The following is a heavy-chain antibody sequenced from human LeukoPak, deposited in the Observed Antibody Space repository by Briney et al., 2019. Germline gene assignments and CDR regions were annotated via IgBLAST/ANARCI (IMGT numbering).Heavy chain of an antibody. V-gene: IGHV3-21*06. CDR2: IGSSSSYI. CDR1: GFTFSSYW. Sequence: GGSLRLSCAASGFTFSSYWMNWVRQAPGKGLEWVSSIGSSSSYIFYADSVKGRFTISRDNAKNSLYLQMNSLRVEDTAVYYCARVPYSSSWYYFDYWGQGTLVTVSS. J-gene: IGHJ4*02. CDR3: ARVPYSSSWYYFDY. D-gene: IGHD6-13*01.